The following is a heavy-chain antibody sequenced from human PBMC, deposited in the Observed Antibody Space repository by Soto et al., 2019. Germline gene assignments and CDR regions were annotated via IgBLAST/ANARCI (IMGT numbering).Heavy chain of an antibody. CDR1: GGTIRGRGYY. J-gene: IGHJ5*02. CDR3: ARDYDSSGYHL. Sequence: SETQSLTQTVSGGTIRGRGYYWSWIRQPPGKGLEWIGYIYYSGSTYYNPSLKSRVTISVDTSKNQFSLKLSSVTAADTAVYYCARDYDSSGYHLWGQGTLVTVPQ. CDR2: IYYSGST. D-gene: IGHD3-22*01. V-gene: IGHV4-30-4*01.